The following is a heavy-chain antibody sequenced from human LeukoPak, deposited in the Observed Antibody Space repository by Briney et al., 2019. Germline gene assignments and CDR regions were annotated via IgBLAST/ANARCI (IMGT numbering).Heavy chain of an antibody. V-gene: IGHV3-7*03. J-gene: IGHJ4*02. D-gene: IGHD5-12*01. Sequence: GGSLRLSCAASGFTFSSYWMSWVRQAPGKGLEWVANIKQDGSEKYYVESVKGRFTISRDNAKNSLYLQMNSLRAEDTAVYYCARVSGYHWESFYDYWGQGTLVTVSS. CDR3: ARVSGYHWESFYDY. CDR2: IKQDGSEK. CDR1: GFTFSSYW.